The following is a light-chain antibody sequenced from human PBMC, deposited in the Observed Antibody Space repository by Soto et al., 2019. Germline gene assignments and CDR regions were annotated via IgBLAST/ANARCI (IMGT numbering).Light chain of an antibody. CDR3: HQYKDYQET. J-gene: IGKJ1*01. CDR1: QSISSW. CDR2: DAS. Sequence: DIQMTQSPSTLSASVGDRFTITCRASQSISSWLAWYQQKPGKAPKLLIYDASSLQSGVPSRFSGSGSGTEFTLTISSLQPDDFATYYCHQYKDYQETFGQGTKVDIK. V-gene: IGKV1-5*01.